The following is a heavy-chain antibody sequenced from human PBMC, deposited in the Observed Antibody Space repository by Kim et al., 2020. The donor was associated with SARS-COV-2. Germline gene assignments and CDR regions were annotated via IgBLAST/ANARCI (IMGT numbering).Heavy chain of an antibody. CDR2: IYYSGST. J-gene: IGHJ4*02. CDR3: ARDGYSSGWYDYYFDY. V-gene: IGHV4-39*07. D-gene: IGHD6-19*01. Sequence: SETLSLTCTVSGGSISSSSYYWGWIRQPPGKGLEWIGSIYYSGSTYYNPSLKSRVTISVDTSKNQFSLKLSSVTAADTAVYYCARDGYSSGWYDYYFDYRGQGTLVTVSS. CDR1: GGSISSSSYY.